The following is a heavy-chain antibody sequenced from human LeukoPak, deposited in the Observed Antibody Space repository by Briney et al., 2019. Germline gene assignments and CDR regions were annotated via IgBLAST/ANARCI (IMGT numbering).Heavy chain of an antibody. J-gene: IGHJ4*02. Sequence: SETLSLTCAGFGGPLSGYYWTWIRQPPGKGLEWIGEINHSGSTNYNPSLKSRVTISVGTSKNQVSLKLSSVTAADTAVYYCASRNSSGWYRIFDYWGQGTLVTVSS. V-gene: IGHV4-34*01. CDR3: ASRNSSGWYRIFDY. D-gene: IGHD6-19*01. CDR2: INHSGST. CDR1: GGPLSGYY.